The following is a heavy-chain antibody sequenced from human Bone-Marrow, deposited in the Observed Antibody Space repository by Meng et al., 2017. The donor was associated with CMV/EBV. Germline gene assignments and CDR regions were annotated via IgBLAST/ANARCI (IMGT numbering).Heavy chain of an antibody. Sequence: ASVKVSCKASGYTFTGYYMHWVRQAPGQGLEWMGWINPNSGGTNYAQKFQGRVTMTRDTSISTAYMELRRLRSDDTAVYYCAILPGIAAAGGYYWGQGTLVTVSS. CDR3: AILPGIAAAGGYY. CDR1: GYTFTGYY. J-gene: IGHJ4*02. CDR2: INPNSGGT. V-gene: IGHV1-2*02. D-gene: IGHD6-13*01.